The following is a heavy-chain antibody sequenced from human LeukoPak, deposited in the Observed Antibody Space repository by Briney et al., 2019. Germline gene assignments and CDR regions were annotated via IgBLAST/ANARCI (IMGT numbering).Heavy chain of an antibody. D-gene: IGHD6-13*01. Sequence: GGSLRLSCTASGFTFGDYAMSWVRQAPGKGLEWVGFIRSKAYGGTTEYAASVKGRFTISRDDSKSIAYLQMNSLKTEDTAVYYCTRAAAAGNSWGQGTLVTVSS. V-gene: IGHV3-49*04. CDR3: TRAAAAGNS. CDR2: IRSKAYGGTT. J-gene: IGHJ4*02. CDR1: GFTFGDYA.